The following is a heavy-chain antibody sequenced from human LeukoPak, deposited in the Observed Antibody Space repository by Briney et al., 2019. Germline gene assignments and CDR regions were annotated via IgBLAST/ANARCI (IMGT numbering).Heavy chain of an antibody. V-gene: IGHV1-2*02. CDR2: INTDSGGT. Sequence: ASVKVSCKASGYTFTDYYMHWVRQAPGQGLEWMVWINTDSGGTDYAKAFQGRVTMTRDTSISTAYMELNRLKSDDTAMYYCARGEYSNGYPYRLDFWGQGTLLTVSS. CDR3: ARGEYSNGYPYRLDF. CDR1: GYTFTDYY. D-gene: IGHD3-16*01. J-gene: IGHJ4*02.